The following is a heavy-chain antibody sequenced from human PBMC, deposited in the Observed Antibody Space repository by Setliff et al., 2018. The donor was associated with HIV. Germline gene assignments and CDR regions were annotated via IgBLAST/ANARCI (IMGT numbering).Heavy chain of an antibody. CDR3: TTFYKLTGTTSFDF. J-gene: IGHJ4*02. CDR2: FDPESGET. V-gene: IGHV1-24*01. D-gene: IGHD1-7*01. Sequence: ASVKVSCKVSGYTLTELSIHWVRQPPGQGLEWMGGFDPESGETLYAQKFQDRVTMTDDTSTGTTYMELTSLRSEDTAIYYCTTFYKLTGTTSFDFWGQGTLVTVSS. CDR1: GYTLTELS.